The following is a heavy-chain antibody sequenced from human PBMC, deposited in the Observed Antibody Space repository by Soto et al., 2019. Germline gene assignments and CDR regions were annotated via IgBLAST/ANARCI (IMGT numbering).Heavy chain of an antibody. CDR2: ISYSGNT. CDR3: AKDANYDFWSGYPMGFDD. V-gene: IGHV4-61*01. CDR1: GGSVTSGNYY. Sequence: QVQLQESGPGLVKPSETLSLTCSVSGGSVTSGNYYWSWIRQPPGKGLEWIGYISYSGNTKYNPSLKSRVTISVDTSKNHFSLKMTSVTTADTAVYYCAKDANYDFWSGYPMGFDDWGQGTLVTVSS. D-gene: IGHD3-3*01. J-gene: IGHJ4*02.